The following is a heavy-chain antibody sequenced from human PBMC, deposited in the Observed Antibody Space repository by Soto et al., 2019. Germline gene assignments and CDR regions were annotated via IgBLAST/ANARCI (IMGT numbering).Heavy chain of an antibody. Sequence: QVHLEQSGAEVKKPGTSVKVSCKASGGSFSTNKIDWVRQAPGEGLEWMGRIFPNVGTADYAQKFQGRLTITADESTATVFMELSRLTSADTAVYFCARARYSSRWGTFDSWGQGTQVAVSS. CDR2: IFPNVGTA. CDR3: ARARYSSRWGTFDS. D-gene: IGHD3-16*02. CDR1: GGSFSTNK. J-gene: IGHJ4*02. V-gene: IGHV1-69*01.